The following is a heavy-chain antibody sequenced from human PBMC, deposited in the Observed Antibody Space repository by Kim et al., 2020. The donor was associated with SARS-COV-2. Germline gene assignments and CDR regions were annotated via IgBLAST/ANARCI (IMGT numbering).Heavy chain of an antibody. J-gene: IGHJ4*02. D-gene: IGHD6-13*01. V-gene: IGHV4-59*08. CDR3: ARGERDSNSWYPRIDY. CDR1: GGSISSYY. CDR2: IYYSGST. Sequence: SETLSLTCTVSGGSISSYYWSWIRQPPGKGLEWIGYIYYSGSTNYKPSLKSRVTISVDTSKNQFSLKLSSVTAADTAVYYCARGERDSNSWYPRIDYWGQGTLVTVSS.